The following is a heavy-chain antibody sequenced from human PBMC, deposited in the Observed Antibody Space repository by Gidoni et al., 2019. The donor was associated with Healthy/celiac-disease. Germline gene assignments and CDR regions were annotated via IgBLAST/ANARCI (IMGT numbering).Heavy chain of an antibody. D-gene: IGHD2-2*01. CDR2: IYYSGST. V-gene: IGHV4-30-4*01. J-gene: IGHJ5*02. CDR1: GGSISSGDSY. CDR3: ARDSSTNLFDP. Sequence: QVQLQESGPGLVKPSQTLSLTCTASGGSISSGDSYWSWIRQPPGKGLEWIGYIYYSGSTYYNPSLKSRVTIPVDTSKNQFSLKLSSVTAADTAVYYCARDSSTNLFDPWGQGTLVTVSS.